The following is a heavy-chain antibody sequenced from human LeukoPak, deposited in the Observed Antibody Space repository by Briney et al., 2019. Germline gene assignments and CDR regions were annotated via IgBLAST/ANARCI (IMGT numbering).Heavy chain of an antibody. CDR3: ARGRRVGATSFDY. D-gene: IGHD1-26*01. V-gene: IGHV4-34*01. Sequence: PSETLSLTCAVYGGSFSGYYWSRILQPPGKGLEWIGEINHSGSTNYNPSLKSRVTISVDTSKNQFSLKLSSVTAADTAVYYCARGRRVGATSFDYWGQGTLVTVSS. CDR1: GGSFSGYY. CDR2: INHSGST. J-gene: IGHJ4*02.